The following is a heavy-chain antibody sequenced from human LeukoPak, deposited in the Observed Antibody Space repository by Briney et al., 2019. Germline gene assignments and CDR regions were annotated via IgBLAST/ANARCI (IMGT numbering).Heavy chain of an antibody. CDR2: ISYDGSNE. D-gene: IGHD5/OR15-5a*01. Sequence: PGGSLRLSCAASGFTFSSYGMHWVRQAPGKGLEWVAVISYDGSNEYYADSVKGRFTISRDNSKNTLYLQMNSLRAEDTAVYYCAKVGRASVYYYGMDVWGQGTTVTVSS. J-gene: IGHJ6*02. V-gene: IGHV3-30*18. CDR1: GFTFSSYG. CDR3: AKVGRASVYYYGMDV.